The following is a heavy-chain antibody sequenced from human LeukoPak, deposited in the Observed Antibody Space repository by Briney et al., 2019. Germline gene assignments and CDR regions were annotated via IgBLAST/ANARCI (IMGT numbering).Heavy chain of an antibody. D-gene: IGHD1-26*01. CDR3: ARGADYFDY. J-gene: IGHJ4*02. V-gene: IGHV4-59*01. CDR2: IYYSGST. Sequence: SETLSLTCTVSGGSISSYYWSWIRQPPGKGLEWIGYIYYSGSTNYNPPLKSRVTISVDTSKNQFSLKLSSVTAADTAVYYCARGADYFDYWGQGTLVTVSS. CDR1: GGSISSYY.